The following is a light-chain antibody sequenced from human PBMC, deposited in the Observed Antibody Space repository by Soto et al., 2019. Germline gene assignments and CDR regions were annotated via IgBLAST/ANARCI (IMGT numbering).Light chain of an antibody. Sequence: DIVLTPSLDSLVVSLGARAPINCKSSQHVLSSSNNKNYLACHQQKPGQPPKLLNYGATTHESGVPDRFSGSGSGTDFTLTISSLQAEDVAVYCCQQYYNNPRTFGQGTTGDIK. V-gene: IGKV4-1*01. J-gene: IGKJ1*01. CDR3: QQYYNNPRT. CDR1: QHVLSSSNNKNY. CDR2: GAT.